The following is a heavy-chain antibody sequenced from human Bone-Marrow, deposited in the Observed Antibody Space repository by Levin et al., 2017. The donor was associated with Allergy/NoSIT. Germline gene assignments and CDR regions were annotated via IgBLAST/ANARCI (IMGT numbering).Heavy chain of an antibody. V-gene: IGHV4-34*01. CDR3: ARGLLWSNDGMDV. D-gene: IGHD3-10*01. J-gene: IGHJ6*02. CDR1: SGSFTGYY. Sequence: KPSETLSLTCDGYSGSFTGYYWNWIRQSPGKGLEWIGEINYSGDTNYNSLVESRAIISLDTSKNQVSLNLTSVTAADTGVYYCARGLLWSNDGMDVWGQGTTVTVSS. CDR2: INYSGDT.